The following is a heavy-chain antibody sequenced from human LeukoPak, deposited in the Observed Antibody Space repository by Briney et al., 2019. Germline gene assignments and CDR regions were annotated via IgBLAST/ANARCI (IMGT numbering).Heavy chain of an antibody. CDR2: ISYDGSNK. Sequence: GRSLRLSCAASGFTFSSYAMHWVRQAPGKGLEWVAVISYDGSNKYYADSVKGRFTISRDNSKNTLYLQMNSLRAEDTAVYYCARDDCSSTSCYTNDGLGLWGYYFDYWGQGTLVTVSS. CDR1: GFTFSSYA. J-gene: IGHJ4*02. V-gene: IGHV3-30-3*01. D-gene: IGHD2-2*02. CDR3: ARDDCSSTSCYTNDGLGLWGYYFDY.